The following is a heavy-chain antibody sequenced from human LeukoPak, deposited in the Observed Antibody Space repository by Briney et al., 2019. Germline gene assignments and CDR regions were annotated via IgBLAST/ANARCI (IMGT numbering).Heavy chain of an antibody. CDR2: ISYDGSIK. Sequence: GGSLSLSCAASGFTFSSYAMHWVRQAPGKGLEWVAVISYDGSIKYYADSVKARFTISRDTSNNTPYLQLNSLRAEDTAVYYCAKRPGVNCYLSLDYWSQGTLVTVSS. D-gene: IGHD2-15*01. J-gene: IGHJ4*01. V-gene: IGHV3-30-3*01. CDR3: AKRPGVNCYLSLDY. CDR1: GFTFSSYA.